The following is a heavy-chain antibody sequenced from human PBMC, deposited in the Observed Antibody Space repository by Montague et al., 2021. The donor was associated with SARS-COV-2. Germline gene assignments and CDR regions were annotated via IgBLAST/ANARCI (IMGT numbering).Heavy chain of an antibody. J-gene: IGHJ5*02. V-gene: IGHV4-34*01. D-gene: IGHD2-15*01. CDR3: ARGLRLCNGGSCYFAWFDP. Sequence: SETLSLTCAVYNESFSGNSSSTYYWSWIRQPPGKGLEWIGEINHSGTTNYNPSLESRFSISVDTSKNQFSLRLISVTAADMAVYYCARGLRLCNGGSCYFAWFDPWGQGTPVTVSS. CDR1: NESFSGNS. CDR2: INHSGTT.